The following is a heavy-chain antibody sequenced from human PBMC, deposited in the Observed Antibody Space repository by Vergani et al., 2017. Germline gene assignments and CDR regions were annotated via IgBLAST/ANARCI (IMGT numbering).Heavy chain of an antibody. CDR3: ARDSLLYDFWSGYPYYYGMDV. CDR1: GGSFSGYH. V-gene: IGHV4-34*01. J-gene: IGHJ6*02. D-gene: IGHD3-3*01. Sequence: QVQLQQWGAGLLKPSETLSLTCAVSGGSFSGYHWRWIRQPPGKGLEWIGEINHSGSTNYNPSLKRRVTISVDTSKNQFSLKLSSVTAADTAVYYCARDSLLYDFWSGYPYYYGMDVWGQGP. CDR2: INHSGST.